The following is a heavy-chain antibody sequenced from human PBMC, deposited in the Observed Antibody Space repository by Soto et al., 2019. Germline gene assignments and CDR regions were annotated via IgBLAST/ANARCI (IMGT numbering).Heavy chain of an antibody. V-gene: IGHV1-69*06. CDR3: ARTETTCAFDI. CDR1: GGTXTSYA. D-gene: IGHD4-17*01. J-gene: IGHJ3*02. Sequence: SXKVSCKASGGTXTSYAIRWVRQAPGQGLEWMGGIIPIFGTANYAQKFQVRVTITADKSTSTAYMELSSLRSEDTAVYYCARTETTCAFDIWGQGTMVTVSS. CDR2: IIPIFGTA.